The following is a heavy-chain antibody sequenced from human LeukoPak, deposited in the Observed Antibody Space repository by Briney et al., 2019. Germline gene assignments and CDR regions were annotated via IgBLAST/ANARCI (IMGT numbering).Heavy chain of an antibody. CDR3: ARGFSSSWYRGYYYYMDV. D-gene: IGHD6-13*01. Sequence: SETLSLTCAVYGVSFSGYYWSWIRQPPGKGLEWIWEINHSGSTNYNPSLKSRVTISVDTSKNQFSLKLSSVTAADTAVYYCARGFSSSWYRGYYYYMDVWGKGTTVTVSS. V-gene: IGHV4-34*01. CDR1: GVSFSGYY. CDR2: INHSGST. J-gene: IGHJ6*03.